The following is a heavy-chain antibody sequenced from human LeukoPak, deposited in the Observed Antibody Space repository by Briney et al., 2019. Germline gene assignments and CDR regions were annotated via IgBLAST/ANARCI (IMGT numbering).Heavy chain of an antibody. D-gene: IGHD3-16*01. Sequence: PSETLSLTCSVSGYSIRSGYSWGWIRQPPGKGLEWIGSISHSGNTYYNPSLKSRVTIPLDTSKNQFSLKLNSVTAADTAVYFCARSMISMLKVNWFDPWGQGTLVTVSS. CDR1: GYSIRSGYS. J-gene: IGHJ5*02. CDR2: ISHSGNT. V-gene: IGHV4-38-2*01. CDR3: ARSMISMLKVNWFDP.